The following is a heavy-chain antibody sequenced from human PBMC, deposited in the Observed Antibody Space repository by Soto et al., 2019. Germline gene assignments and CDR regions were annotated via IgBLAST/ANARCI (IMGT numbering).Heavy chain of an antibody. V-gene: IGHV3-23*01. CDR1: GFTFSSYA. Sequence: GGSLRLSCAASGFTFSSYAMSWGRQAPGKGLEWVSAISGSGGSTYYADSVKGRLTISRDNSKNTLYLQRNSVRAEDTAVYYCAKAQACSGGSCYPHYFDYWGQGTLVTVSS. CDR3: AKAQACSGGSCYPHYFDY. J-gene: IGHJ4*02. CDR2: ISGSGGST. D-gene: IGHD2-15*01.